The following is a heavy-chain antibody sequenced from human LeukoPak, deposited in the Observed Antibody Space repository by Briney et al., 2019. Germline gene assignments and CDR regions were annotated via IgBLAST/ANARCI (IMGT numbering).Heavy chain of an antibody. V-gene: IGHV3-7*01. D-gene: IGHD3-10*02. CDR3: AELGITMIGGV. Sequence: GGSLRLSCAASGFTFSNYWMTWVRRAPGKGLEWVAKIKQDGSQKSYVDSVAGRFTISRDNAKNSLYLQMNSLRAEDTAVYYCAELGITMIGGVWGKGTTVTISS. CDR2: IKQDGSQK. CDR1: GFTFSNYW. J-gene: IGHJ6*04.